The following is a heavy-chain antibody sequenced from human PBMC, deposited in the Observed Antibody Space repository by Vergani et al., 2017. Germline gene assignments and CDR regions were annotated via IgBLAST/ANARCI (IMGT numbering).Heavy chain of an antibody. CDR1: GGSISSYY. CDR2: IYYSGST. V-gene: IGHV4-59*08. D-gene: IGHD6-19*01. Sequence: QVQLQESGPGLVKPSETLSLTCTVFGGSISSYYWSWIRQPPGKGLEWIGYIYYSGSTNYNPSLKSRVTISVDTSKNQFSLKLSSVTAADTAVYYCARQGLGPYYYYYYMDVWGKGTTVTVSS. CDR3: ARQGLGPYYYYYYMDV. J-gene: IGHJ6*03.